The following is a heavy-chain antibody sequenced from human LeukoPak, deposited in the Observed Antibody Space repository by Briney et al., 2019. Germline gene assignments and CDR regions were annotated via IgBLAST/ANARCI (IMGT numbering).Heavy chain of an antibody. CDR3: ARGEYSSSWYQGGYYYYGMDV. J-gene: IGHJ6*02. CDR2: INHSGST. Sequence: SETLSLTCAVYGGSFSGYYWSWVRQPPGKGLEWIGEINHSGSTNYNPSLKSRVTISVDTSKNQFSLKLSSVTAAGTAVYYCARGEYSSSWYQGGYYYYGMDVWGQGTTVTVSS. CDR1: GGSFSGYY. V-gene: IGHV4-34*09. D-gene: IGHD6-13*01.